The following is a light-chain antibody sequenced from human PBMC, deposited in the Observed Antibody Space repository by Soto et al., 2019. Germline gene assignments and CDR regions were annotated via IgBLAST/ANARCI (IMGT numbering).Light chain of an antibody. V-gene: IGLV1-44*01. CDR1: TSNIGSNI. J-gene: IGLJ3*02. CDR2: NNN. CDR3: AAWDDDLNGLV. Sequence: VLTQTPSASWTPGQRITISCSGRTSNIGSNIVSWYHHLPGAAPKLLIYNNNQRPSGVPDRFFASKSGTSASLAISGLQPEDESHYYCAAWDDDLNGLVYGGGT.